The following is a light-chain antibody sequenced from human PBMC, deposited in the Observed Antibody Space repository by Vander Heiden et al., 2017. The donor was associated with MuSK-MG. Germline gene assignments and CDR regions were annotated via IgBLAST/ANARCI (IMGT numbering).Light chain of an antibody. V-gene: IGKV4-1*01. J-gene: IGKJ1*01. CDR3: QQDYSTPQT. CDR2: WAS. Sequence: DVVMTQSPESLAVSLGERATINCKSSQSLLSNSNNKNYLAWYQQTPGQPPKLLIYWASTRESGVPDRFSGSGSGTDFTLTISSLQAEDVAVYYCQQDYSTPQTFGQGTKVEIK. CDR1: QSLLSNSNNKNY.